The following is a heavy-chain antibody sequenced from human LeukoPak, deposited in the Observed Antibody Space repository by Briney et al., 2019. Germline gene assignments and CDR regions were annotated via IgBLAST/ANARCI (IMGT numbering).Heavy chain of an antibody. J-gene: IGHJ6*02. CDR1: GFTFSSYA. V-gene: IGHV3-23*01. CDR2: ISGSGGNT. Sequence: GGSLRLSCAGSGFTFSSYAMSWVRQAPGKGLEWVSAISGSGGNTYYADSVKGRFTISRDDSTNTLYLQMNSLRAEDTAVYYCAKDSYVWWSYRFPEYHGMDVWGQGTTVTVSS. CDR3: AKDSYVWWSYRFPEYHGMDV. D-gene: IGHD3-16*02.